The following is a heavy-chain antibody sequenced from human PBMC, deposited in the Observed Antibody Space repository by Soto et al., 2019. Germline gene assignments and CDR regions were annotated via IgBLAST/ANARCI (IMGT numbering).Heavy chain of an antibody. CDR1: GGTFSSYA. Sequence: QVQLVQSGAEVKKPGSSVKVSCKASGGTFSSYAISWVRQAPGQGLEWMGGIIPIFGTANYAQKFQGRVTITADESTSTAYVELSSLRSEDTAVYYCARVAYGDYSAGYYSYGMDVWGQGTTVTVSS. D-gene: IGHD4-17*01. J-gene: IGHJ6*02. V-gene: IGHV1-69*01. CDR3: ARVAYGDYSAGYYSYGMDV. CDR2: IIPIFGTA.